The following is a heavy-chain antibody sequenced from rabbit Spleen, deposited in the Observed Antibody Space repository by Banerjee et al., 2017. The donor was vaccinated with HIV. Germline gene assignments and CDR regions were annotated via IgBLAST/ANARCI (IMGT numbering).Heavy chain of an antibody. V-gene: IGHV1S45*01. CDR2: IETGSSDFT. CDR3: ARDTSSSFSSYGMDL. CDR1: GFSFSSSYY. D-gene: IGHD1-1*01. Sequence: QEQLEESGGGLVQPEGSLTLTCTASGFSFSSSYYMCWVRQAPGKGLEWIACIETGSSDFTYYASWAKGRFTISKTSSTTVTLQVTSLTAADTATYFCARDTSSSFSSYGMDLWGPGTLVTVS. J-gene: IGHJ6*01.